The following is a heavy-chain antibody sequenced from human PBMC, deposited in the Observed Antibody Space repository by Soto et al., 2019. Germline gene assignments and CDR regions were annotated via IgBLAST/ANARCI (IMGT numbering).Heavy chain of an antibody. CDR2: IIPILGIA. J-gene: IGHJ3*02. CDR1: GGTFSSYT. Sequence: ASVKVSCKASGGTFSSYTISWVRQAPGQGLEWMGRIIPILGIANYAQKFQGRVTITADKSTSTAYMELSSLRSEGTAVYYCARSLNAGLIDIWGQGTMVTVSS. CDR3: ARSLNAGLIDI. D-gene: IGHD1-1*01. V-gene: IGHV1-69*02.